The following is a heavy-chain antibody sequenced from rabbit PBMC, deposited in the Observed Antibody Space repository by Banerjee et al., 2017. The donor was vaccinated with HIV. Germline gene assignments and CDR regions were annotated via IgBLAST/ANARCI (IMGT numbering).Heavy chain of an antibody. D-gene: IGHD5-1*01. CDR2: IYTGSTGTT. CDR1: GFSFSSNYH. Sequence: QSLEESGGDLVKPGASLTLTCTASGFSFSSNYHMCWVRQAPGKGLEWISCIYTGSTGTTYYASWVNGRFTISKTSTTVDLKMTSLTAADTATYFCARRASDGSLNLWGPGTLVTVS. V-gene: IGHV1S40*01. CDR3: ARRASDGSLNL. J-gene: IGHJ4*01.